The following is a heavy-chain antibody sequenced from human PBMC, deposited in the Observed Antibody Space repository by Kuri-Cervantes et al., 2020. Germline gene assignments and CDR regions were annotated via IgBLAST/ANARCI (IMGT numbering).Heavy chain of an antibody. CDR3: ARAVRSYYYDSSGYGY. D-gene: IGHD3-22*01. J-gene: IGHJ4*02. CDR2: ISSSGSTI. CDR1: GFTFSDYY. V-gene: IGHV3-11*01. Sequence: GESLKISCAASGFTFSDYYMSWIRQAPGKGLEWVSYISSSGSTIYYADSVKGRFTISRDNAKNSLYLQMNSLRAEDTAVYYCARAVRSYYYDSSGYGYWGQGTLVTVSS.